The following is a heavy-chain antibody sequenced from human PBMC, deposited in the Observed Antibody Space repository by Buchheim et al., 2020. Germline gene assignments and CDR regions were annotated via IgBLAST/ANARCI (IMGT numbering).Heavy chain of an antibody. D-gene: IGHD3-22*01. CDR2: ISYDGSNK. J-gene: IGHJ6*02. CDR3: ANYYDSSGYYYYYYGMDV. V-gene: IGHV3-30*18. CDR1: GFTFSSYG. Sequence: QVQLVESGGGVVQPGRSLRLSCAASGFTFSSYGMHWVRQAPGKGLEWVAVISYDGSNKYYADSVKGGFTIYRANSKNKLYLQMNSLRAEDTAVYYCANYYDSSGYYYYYYGMDVWGQGTT.